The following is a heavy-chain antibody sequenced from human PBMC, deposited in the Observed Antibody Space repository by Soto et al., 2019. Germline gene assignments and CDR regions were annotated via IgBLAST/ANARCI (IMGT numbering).Heavy chain of an antibody. CDR1: GFSFSSYG. Sequence: QMQLVESGGGVVQPGRSLRLSCAASGFSFSSYGMHWVRQAPRKGLEWVAVISYDVTNKYYADSVKGRFTISRDNSKNTLYLQMNSLRAEDTAVYYCAKDLRIAVAGTDYFDSWGQGTLVTVSS. D-gene: IGHD6-19*01. CDR2: ISYDVTNK. J-gene: IGHJ4*02. V-gene: IGHV3-30*18. CDR3: AKDLRIAVAGTDYFDS.